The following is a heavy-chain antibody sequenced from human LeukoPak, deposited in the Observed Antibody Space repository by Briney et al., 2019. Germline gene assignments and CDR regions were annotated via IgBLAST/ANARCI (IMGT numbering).Heavy chain of an antibody. Sequence: KPSETLSLTCTVSGGSISSYYWSWIRQPPGKGLEWIGYIYYSGSTNYNPSLKSRVTISVDTFKNQFSLKLSSVTAADTAVYYCARGPSGSGDAFDIWGQGTMVTVSS. CDR2: IYYSGST. V-gene: IGHV4-59*01. J-gene: IGHJ3*02. CDR3: ARGPSGSGDAFDI. CDR1: GGSISSYY. D-gene: IGHD1-14*01.